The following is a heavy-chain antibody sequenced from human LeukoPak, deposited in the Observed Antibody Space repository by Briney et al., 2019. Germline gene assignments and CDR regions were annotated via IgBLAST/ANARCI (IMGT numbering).Heavy chain of an antibody. CDR1: GGTFTSYA. J-gene: IGHJ6*03. CDR2: IIPIFGTA. Sequence: SVKVSCTASGGTFTSYAISWVRQAPGHGLEWVGGIIPIFGTANYAQKFHGRVTITADESTSTPYMELSSLRSEDTAVYYCASWVGGYYYYMDVWGKGTTVTVSS. CDR3: ASWVGGYYYYMDV. V-gene: IGHV1-69*13. D-gene: IGHD2-15*01.